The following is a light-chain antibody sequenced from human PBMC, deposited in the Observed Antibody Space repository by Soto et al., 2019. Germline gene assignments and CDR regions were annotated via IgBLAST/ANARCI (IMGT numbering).Light chain of an antibody. CDR3: CSYSGTYV. J-gene: IGLJ1*01. V-gene: IGLV2-11*01. CDR1: SSDVGGLNY. CDR2: DVN. Sequence: QSALTQPRSVSGSPGQSVTISCTEASSDVGGLNYVSWYQLHPGKGPTLLIYDVNKRPSGVPDRFSGSESGNTASLTISGLLPDDEADYYCCSYSGTYVFGTGTQLTVL.